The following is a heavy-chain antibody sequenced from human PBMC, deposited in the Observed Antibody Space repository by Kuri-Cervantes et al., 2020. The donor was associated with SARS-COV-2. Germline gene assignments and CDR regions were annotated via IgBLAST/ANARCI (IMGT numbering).Heavy chain of an antibody. J-gene: IGHJ4*02. Sequence: SQTLSLTCAVYGGSFSGYYWSWIRQTPGKGLEWIGEINQSGNTHYNPSLESRATISVGTSKNQFYLKLSPMTAADTAVYYCARGCSAWYIDYWGQGTLVTVSS. CDR1: GGSFSGYY. D-gene: IGHD6-19*01. CDR2: INQSGNT. CDR3: ARGCSAWYIDY. V-gene: IGHV4-34*01.